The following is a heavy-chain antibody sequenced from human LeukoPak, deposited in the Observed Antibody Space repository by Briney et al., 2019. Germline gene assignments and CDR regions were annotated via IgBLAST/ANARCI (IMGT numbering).Heavy chain of an antibody. CDR3: AKRGVVIRVILVGFHKEAYYFDS. CDR2: ISGSGGRT. CDR1: GFTLSNYG. Sequence: PGGSLRLSCAVSGFTLSNYGMSWVRQAPGKGLEWVAGISGSGGRTDYADSVKGRFTISRDSRKNTLYLQMNSLRDEDTAVYFCAKRGVVIRVILVGFHKEAYYFDSWGQGALVTVSS. V-gene: IGHV3-23*01. J-gene: IGHJ4*02. D-gene: IGHD3-16*02.